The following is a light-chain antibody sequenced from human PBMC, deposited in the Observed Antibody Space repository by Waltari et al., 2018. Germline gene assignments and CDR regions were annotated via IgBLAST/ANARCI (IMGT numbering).Light chain of an antibody. CDR2: GNS. CDR1: SSNIGAGYD. CDR3: QSYDSSLSGSVV. Sequence: QSVLTQPPSVSGAPGQRVTISCTGSSSNIGAGYDVHRDQQLPGTAPKLLIYGNSNRPSGVPDRFSGSKSGTSASLAITGLQAEDEADYYCQSYDSSLSGSVVFGGGTKLTVL. J-gene: IGLJ2*01. V-gene: IGLV1-40*01.